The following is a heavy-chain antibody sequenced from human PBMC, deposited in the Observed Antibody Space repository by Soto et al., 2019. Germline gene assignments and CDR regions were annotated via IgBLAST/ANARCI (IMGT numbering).Heavy chain of an antibody. J-gene: IGHJ4*02. CDR3: ARDGNSDFDY. V-gene: IGHV1-69*06. Sequence: SVKVSCKASGGTFSSYAISWLRQTPGRGLEWMGGIIPIFGTANYAQKFQGRVTITADKSTSTAYMELSSLRSEDTAVYYCARDGNSDFDYWGQGTLVTVSS. CDR2: IIPIFGTA. CDR1: GGTFSSYA. D-gene: IGHD4-4*01.